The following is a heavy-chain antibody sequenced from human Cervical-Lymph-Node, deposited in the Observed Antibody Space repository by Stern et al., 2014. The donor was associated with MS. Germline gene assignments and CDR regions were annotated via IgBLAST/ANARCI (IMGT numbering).Heavy chain of an antibody. Sequence: QITLKESGPTLVKPTQTVTLTCTLSGFSVATAGVGVGWIRQPPGKALEWLGLIFLDGDKLYSPSLKNRLTIIKDTSKNQVVLTMTNVDPVDTATYYCAHSRVKYCRGGTCYSSLFDYWGQGTLVTVSS. CDR2: IFLDGDK. D-gene: IGHD2-15*01. V-gene: IGHV2-5*02. CDR3: AHSRVKYCRGGTCYSSLFDY. CDR1: GFSVATAGVG. J-gene: IGHJ4*02.